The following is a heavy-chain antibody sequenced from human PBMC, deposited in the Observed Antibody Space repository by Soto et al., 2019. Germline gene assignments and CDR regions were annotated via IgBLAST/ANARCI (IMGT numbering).Heavy chain of an antibody. CDR3: ARMEHLGELSLFPDAFDI. CDR1: GYTFTSYY. Sequence: ASVKVSCQASGYTFTSYYMHWVRQAPGQGLEWMGIINPSGGSTSYAQKFQGRVTMTRDTSTSTVYMELSSLRSEDTAVYYCARMEHLGELSLFPDAFDIWGQGTMVTV. J-gene: IGHJ3*02. D-gene: IGHD3-16*02. CDR2: INPSGGST. V-gene: IGHV1-46*03.